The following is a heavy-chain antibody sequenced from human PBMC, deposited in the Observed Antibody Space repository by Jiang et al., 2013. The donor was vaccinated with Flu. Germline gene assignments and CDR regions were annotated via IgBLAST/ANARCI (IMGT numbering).Heavy chain of an antibody. J-gene: IGHJ6*02. D-gene: IGHD3-16*01. Sequence: QTLSLTCAISGDSVSSNSAAWNWIRQSPSRGLEWLGRTYYRSKWYNDYAVSVKSRITINPDTSKNQFSLQLNSVTPEDTAVYYCARDRVGGTENYYYYYGMDVWGQGTTVTVSS. CDR1: GDSVSSNSAA. CDR2: TYYRSKWYN. CDR3: ARDRVGGTENYYYYYGMDV. V-gene: IGHV6-1*01.